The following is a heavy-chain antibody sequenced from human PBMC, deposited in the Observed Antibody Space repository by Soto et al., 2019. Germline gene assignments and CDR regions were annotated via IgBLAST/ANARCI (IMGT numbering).Heavy chain of an antibody. D-gene: IGHD5-18*01. CDR3: ASLGGYSYGSVLNYYYYGMDV. CDR2: IYYSGST. V-gene: IGHV4-59*12. Sequence: SETLSLTCTVSGGSISSYYWSWIRKPPGKGLEWIGYIYYSGSTYYNPSLKSRVTISVDTSKNQFSLKLSSVTAADTAVYYCASLGGYSYGSVLNYYYYGMDVWGQGTTVTVSS. J-gene: IGHJ6*02. CDR1: GGSISSYY.